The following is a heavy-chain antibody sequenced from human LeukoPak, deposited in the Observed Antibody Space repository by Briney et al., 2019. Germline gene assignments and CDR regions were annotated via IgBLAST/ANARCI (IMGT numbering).Heavy chain of an antibody. D-gene: IGHD3-3*01. J-gene: IGHJ6*02. V-gene: IGHV4-39*01. CDR1: GGSISSSSYY. CDR2: IYYSGST. Sequence: SETLSLTCSVSGGSISSSSYYWGWIRQPPGKGLEWIGSIYYSGSTYYNPSLKSRVTISVDTSKNQFSLKLSSVTAADTAVYYCARQDYDFWSGYSVRNSRMDVWGQGTTVTVSS. CDR3: ARQDYDFWSGYSVRNSRMDV.